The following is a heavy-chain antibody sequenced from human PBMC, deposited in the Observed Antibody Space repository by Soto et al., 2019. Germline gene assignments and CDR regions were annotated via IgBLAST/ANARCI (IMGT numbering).Heavy chain of an antibody. V-gene: IGHV1-3*01. D-gene: IGHD4-4*01. CDR3: ARGSNPFHY. CDR2: IVADNGDT. Sequence: QVQLVQSGAEVQNPGASLKVSCKASGYRFTDYGIHWVRQVPGQTLEWMGWIVADNGDTKYSQKFQVRVTFTRDTSATTAYMELSSLRYEDTAVYYCARGSNPFHYWGQGTPVTVSS. J-gene: IGHJ4*02. CDR1: GYRFTDYG.